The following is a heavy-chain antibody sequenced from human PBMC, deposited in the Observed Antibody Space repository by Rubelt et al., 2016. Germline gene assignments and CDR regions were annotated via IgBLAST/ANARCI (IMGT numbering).Heavy chain of an antibody. J-gene: IGHJ6*02. CDR3: ARDGSEIGSGSYDWNYYYYGMDV. Sequence: QVQLVESGGGVVQPGRSLRLSCAASGFTFSRYAIHWVRQAPGKGLEWVAVIWFDGSKKYYADSVKGRFTISRDNSKNTLYLQRNNRRAEDTAVYYCARDGSEIGSGSYDWNYYYYGMDVWGQGTTVTVSS. CDR2: IWFDGSKK. CDR1: GFTFSRYA. V-gene: IGHV3-33*01. D-gene: IGHD3-10*01.